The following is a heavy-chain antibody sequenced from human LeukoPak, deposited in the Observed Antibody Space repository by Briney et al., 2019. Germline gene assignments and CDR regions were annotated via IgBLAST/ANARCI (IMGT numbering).Heavy chain of an antibody. CDR3: AKATENPFGEWYFDL. CDR1: GFTFDDYA. V-gene: IGHV3-9*01. Sequence: TGGSLRLSCAASGFTFDDYAMHWVRHAPGKGLEWVSGISWNSGSIGYADSVKGRFTISRDNAKNSLYLQMNSLRAEDTALYYCAKATENPFGEWYFDLWGRGTLVTVSS. D-gene: IGHD3-10*01. CDR2: ISWNSGSI. J-gene: IGHJ2*01.